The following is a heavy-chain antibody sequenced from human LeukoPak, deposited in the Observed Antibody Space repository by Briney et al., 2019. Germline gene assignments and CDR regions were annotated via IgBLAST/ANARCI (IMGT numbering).Heavy chain of an antibody. J-gene: IGHJ5*02. CDR2: IYYSGTT. CDR1: GGSISNPY. Sequence: SQTLSLTCNVSGGSISNPYWSWIRQPPGKGREWIGYIYYSGTTNYNPSLKTGVTLSVDTSKNQFSLKVNPVTAADTGVYYCARTTPTYYDILTGYYGKFDPWGQGTPVTVS. D-gene: IGHD3-9*01. V-gene: IGHV4-59*11. CDR3: ARTTPTYYDILTGYYGKFDP.